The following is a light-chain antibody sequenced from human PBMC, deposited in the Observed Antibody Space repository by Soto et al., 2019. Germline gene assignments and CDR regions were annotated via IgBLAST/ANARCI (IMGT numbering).Light chain of an antibody. J-gene: IGKJ1*01. V-gene: IGKV1-5*01. CDR3: QQYNGYSRT. CDR1: QSISDS. CDR2: DVS. Sequence: DIQITQSPSTLSASVGDRVTITCRASQSISDSLAWYQQKPGKAPDXLISDVSSLARGVPSRFSGSGAGTEFTLTISSMQPDDFATDYCQQYNGYSRTFGQGTKVDIK.